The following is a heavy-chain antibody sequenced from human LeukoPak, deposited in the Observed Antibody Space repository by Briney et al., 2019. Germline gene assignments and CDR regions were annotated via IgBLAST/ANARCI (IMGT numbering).Heavy chain of an antibody. CDR2: ISGSGGST. V-gene: IGHV3-23*01. J-gene: IGHJ6*02. CDR3: AKVIEDIGYYGMGV. Sequence: GGSLRLSCAASGFTFSSYAMSWVRQAPGKGLEWVSAISGSGGSTYYADSVKGRFTISRDNSKNTLYLQMNSLRAEDTAVYYCAKVIEDIGYYGMGVWGQGATVTVSS. D-gene: IGHD2-15*01. CDR1: GFTFSSYA.